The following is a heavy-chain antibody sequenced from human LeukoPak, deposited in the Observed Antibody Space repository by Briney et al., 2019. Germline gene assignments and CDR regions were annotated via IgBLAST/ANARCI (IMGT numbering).Heavy chain of an antibody. J-gene: IGHJ6*03. Sequence: PGRSLRLSCAASGFTFSSYAMHWVRQAPGKGLEWVAVISYDGSNKYYADSVKGRFTISRDNSKNTLYLQMDSLRAEDTAVYYCATGFFYYYYMDVWGKGTTVTVSS. CDR2: ISYDGSNK. CDR1: GFTFSSYA. CDR3: ATGFFYYYYMDV. V-gene: IGHV3-30*04.